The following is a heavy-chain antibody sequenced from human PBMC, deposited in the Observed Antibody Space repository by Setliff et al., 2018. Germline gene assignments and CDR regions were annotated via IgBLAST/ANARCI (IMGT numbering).Heavy chain of an antibody. V-gene: IGHV4-34*01. CDR3: ARGRIAERPEAIDY. CDR1: GESFDNHY. CDR2: INHRGFT. D-gene: IGHD6-6*01. J-gene: IGHJ4*02. Sequence: PSETLSLTCAVYGESFDNHYWTWIRQPPGERLEWIGEINHRGFTDYKPSLKSRLTMSVGTSRNQFSLNLGSVTAADTGVYYCARGRIAERPEAIDYWGQGTLVTVSS.